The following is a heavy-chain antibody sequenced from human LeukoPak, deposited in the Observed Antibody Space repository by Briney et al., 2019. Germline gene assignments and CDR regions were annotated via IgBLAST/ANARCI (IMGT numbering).Heavy chain of an antibody. CDR2: IYYSGST. V-gene: IGHV4-59*12. J-gene: IGHJ4*02. CDR3: ARGTNYGGNFDY. CDR1: GGSISSYY. Sequence: SETLSLTCTVSGGSISSYYWSWIRQPPGKGLEWIGYIYYSGSTNYNPSLKSRVTISVDRSKNRFSLKLSSVTAADTAVYYCARGTNYGGNFDYWGQGTLVTVSS. D-gene: IGHD4-23*01.